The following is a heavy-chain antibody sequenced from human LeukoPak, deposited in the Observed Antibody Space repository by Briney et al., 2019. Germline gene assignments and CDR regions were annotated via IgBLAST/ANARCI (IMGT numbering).Heavy chain of an antibody. CDR3: ARDGAPYYYDSSGYSHYFDY. J-gene: IGHJ4*02. CDR2: TSSSDAGT. Sequence: GGSLRLSCAASGFTLSTYAMSWVRQTPGKGLEWVAATSSSDAGTYHADSVRGRFTISRDNSKNTLYLQMNSLRAEDTAVYYCARDGAPYYYDSSGYSHYFDYWGQGTLVTVSS. CDR1: GFTLSTYA. D-gene: IGHD3-22*01. V-gene: IGHV3-23*01.